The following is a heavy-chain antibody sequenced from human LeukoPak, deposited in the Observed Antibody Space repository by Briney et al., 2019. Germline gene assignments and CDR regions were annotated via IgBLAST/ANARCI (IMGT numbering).Heavy chain of an antibody. CDR1: GFTVSSSY. Sequence: GGSLRLSCAASGFTVSSSYTSWVRQAPGKGLEWVSLIYSGGSTYYAASVKGRFTISRDNSKNTLHLQMNSLRPEDTAVYYCAKGYNYAYEYWGQGTLVTVSS. V-gene: IGHV3-53*01. CDR3: AKGYNYAYEY. D-gene: IGHD5-18*01. CDR2: IYSGGST. J-gene: IGHJ4*02.